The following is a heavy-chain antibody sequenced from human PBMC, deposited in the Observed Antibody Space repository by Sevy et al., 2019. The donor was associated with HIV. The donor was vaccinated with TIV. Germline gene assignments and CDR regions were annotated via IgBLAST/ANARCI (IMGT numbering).Heavy chain of an antibody. Sequence: GGSLRLSCAASGFTFRNYGMHWVRQAPGKGLEWVTFIRYDGSTKYYADSVKGRFTISRVNSKNTVFLQMNSLRPADTAVYYCAKGLGMVQGALLSDDIWGQGTMVTVSS. J-gene: IGHJ3*02. D-gene: IGHD3-10*01. CDR2: IRYDGSTK. CDR3: AKGLGMVQGALLSDDI. CDR1: GFTFRNYG. V-gene: IGHV3-30*02.